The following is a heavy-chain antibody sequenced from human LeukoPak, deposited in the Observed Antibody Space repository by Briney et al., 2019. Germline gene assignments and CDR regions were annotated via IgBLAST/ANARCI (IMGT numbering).Heavy chain of an antibody. CDR1: GGSISSSSYS. D-gene: IGHD2-2*01. CDR3: ARGPVLGYCSSTSCRTNYYYGMDV. J-gene: IGHJ6*02. CDR2: IYTSGST. Sequence: SETLSLTCTVSGGSISSSSYSWGWIRQPPGKGLEWIGRIYTSGSTNYNPSLKSRVTRSVDTSKNQFSLKLSSVTAADTAVYYCARGPVLGYCSSTSCRTNYYYGMDVWGQGTTVTVSS. V-gene: IGHV4-61*05.